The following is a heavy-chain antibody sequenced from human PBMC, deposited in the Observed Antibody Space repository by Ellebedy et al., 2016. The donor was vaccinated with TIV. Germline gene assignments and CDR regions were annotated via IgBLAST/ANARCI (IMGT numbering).Heavy chain of an antibody. D-gene: IGHD3-10*01. CDR2: FLPMFGTS. CDR1: GGTFSTYA. Sequence: ASVKVSCKAFGGTFSTYALNWVRQAPGQGLEWIGAFLPMFGTSNSAQKFQGRVTITADESMTTAYMDLSSLRSEDTAVYYCARVRWATVARGVQFHYGMDVWGQGTTVTVTS. J-gene: IGHJ6*02. CDR3: ARVRWATVARGVQFHYGMDV. V-gene: IGHV1-69*13.